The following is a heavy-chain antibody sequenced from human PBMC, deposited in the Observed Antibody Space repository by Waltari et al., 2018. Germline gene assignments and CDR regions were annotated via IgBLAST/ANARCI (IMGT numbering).Heavy chain of an antibody. J-gene: IGHJ6*02. CDR3: ARDKRGSDGYSYYYYGMDV. CDR2: IYSGGST. Sequence: EVQLVESGGGLIQPGGSLRLSCAASGFTVSSNYMSWVRQAPGKGLEWVSVIYSGGSTDYADSVKGRFTISRDNSKNTLYLQMNSLRAEDTAVYYCARDKRGSDGYSYYYYGMDVWGQGTTVTVSS. V-gene: IGHV3-53*01. D-gene: IGHD2-15*01. CDR1: GFTVSSNY.